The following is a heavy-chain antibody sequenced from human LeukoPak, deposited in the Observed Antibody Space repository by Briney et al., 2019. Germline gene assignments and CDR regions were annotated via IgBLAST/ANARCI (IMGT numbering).Heavy chain of an antibody. J-gene: IGHJ4*02. CDR1: GFTFSSYA. D-gene: IGHD6-13*01. Sequence: PGGSLRLSCAAAGFTFSSYAMTWVRQAPGKGLEWVSTIRGSGGSTYYADSVKGRLIISRDNSKNTLYLQMNSLRAEDTAVYYCARPERGMSSSSFDYWGQGTLVTVSS. CDR2: IRGSGGST. CDR3: ARPERGMSSSSFDY. V-gene: IGHV3-23*01.